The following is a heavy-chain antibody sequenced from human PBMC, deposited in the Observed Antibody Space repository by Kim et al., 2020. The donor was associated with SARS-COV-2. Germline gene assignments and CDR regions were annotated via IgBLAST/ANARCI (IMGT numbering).Heavy chain of an antibody. J-gene: IGHJ4*02. CDR3: ARDSTGDPSLDY. Sequence: ASVKVSCKASGYTFTGYYMHWVRQAPGQGLEWMGWINPNSGGTNYAQKFQGRVTMTRDTSISTAYMELSRLRSDDTAVYYCARDSTGDPSLDYWGQGTLVTVSS. CDR1: GYTFTGYY. V-gene: IGHV1-2*02. CDR2: INPNSGGT. D-gene: IGHD3-10*01.